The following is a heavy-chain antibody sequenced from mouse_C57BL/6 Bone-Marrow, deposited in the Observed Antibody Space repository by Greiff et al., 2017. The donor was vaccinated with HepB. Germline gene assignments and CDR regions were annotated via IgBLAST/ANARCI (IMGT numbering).Heavy chain of an antibody. J-gene: IGHJ4*01. V-gene: IGHV1-39*01. CDR3: ARWLRGYAMDY. Sequence: VQLKQPGPELVKPGASVKISCKASGYSFTDSNMNWVKQSNGKSLEWIGVINPNYGTPSYNQKFKGKATLAVDQSSSTAYMQLNSLTSEDSAVYYCARWLRGYAMDYWGQGTSVTVSS. D-gene: IGHD2-2*01. CDR1: GYSFTDSN. CDR2: INPNYGTP.